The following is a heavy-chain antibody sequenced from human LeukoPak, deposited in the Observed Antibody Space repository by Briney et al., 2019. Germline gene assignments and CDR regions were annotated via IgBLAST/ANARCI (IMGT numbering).Heavy chain of an antibody. CDR2: VSTRVTT. CDR1: GASISSGNYC. J-gene: IGHJ4*02. D-gene: IGHD3-10*01. Sequence: SETLSLTCTVSGASISSGNYCFNWIRQPAGKGLEWIGRVSTRVTTRYNPSLKSRLTISFDTSNNQFSLKLTSVTAADTAVYYCARIFRGAYFDYWGQGTLVTVSS. CDR3: ARIFRGAYFDY. V-gene: IGHV4-61*02.